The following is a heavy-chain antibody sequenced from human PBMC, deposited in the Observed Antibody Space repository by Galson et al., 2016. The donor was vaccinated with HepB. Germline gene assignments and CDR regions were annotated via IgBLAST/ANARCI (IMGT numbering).Heavy chain of an antibody. J-gene: IGHJ6*02. CDR3: ARRAMYIRTSTYYYGMDV. CDR1: EVTFSRYS. D-gene: IGHD2-2*01. CDR2: LIGEGVDK. Sequence: SLRLSCAASEVTFSRYSMHWVRQVPGKGLVWVSRLIGEGVDKRYAASVMVGFTISRDNAKNTLYLQMNSLRAEDTAVYYCARRAMYIRTSTYYYGMDVWGQGTTVTVSS. V-gene: IGHV3-74*01.